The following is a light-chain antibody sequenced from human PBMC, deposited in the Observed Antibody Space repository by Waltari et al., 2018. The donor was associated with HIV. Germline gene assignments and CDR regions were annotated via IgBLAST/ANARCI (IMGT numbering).Light chain of an antibody. J-gene: IGLJ1*01. CDR2: GTS. Sequence: QSVLTQPPSVSGAPGQRVTISCTGSSSNIGAGYHVHWYQQLPGTAPKLLIYGTSNRPSGFPDRLSGSKSGTSASLAITGLQAEDEADYHCQSHDSSLSGYVFGTGTKVTVL. CDR1: SSNIGAGYH. V-gene: IGLV1-40*01. CDR3: QSHDSSLSGYV.